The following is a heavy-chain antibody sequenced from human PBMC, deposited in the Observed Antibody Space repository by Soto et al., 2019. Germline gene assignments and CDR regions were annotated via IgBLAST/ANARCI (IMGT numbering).Heavy chain of an antibody. V-gene: IGHV3-30*03. J-gene: IGHJ4*02. CDR3: ARDGLGYCTRTTCYAGYFDS. CDR1: GFTFSSYG. Sequence: ESVGGVAQPGRSLRLSCAASGFTFSSYGMYWVRQAPGKGPEWVALISYDGSNKYYADSVKGRFTVSRDNSKNTLYLQMNSLRAEDTAVYYCARDGLGYCTRTTCYAGYFDSWGQGTLVTVSS. CDR2: ISYDGSNK. D-gene: IGHD2-2*01.